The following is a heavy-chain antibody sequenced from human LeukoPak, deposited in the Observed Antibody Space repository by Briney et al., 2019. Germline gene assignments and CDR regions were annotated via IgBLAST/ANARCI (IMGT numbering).Heavy chain of an antibody. Sequence: PGGSLRLSCAASGFTFSSYAMSWVRQAPGKGLEWVSAISGSGGSTYYADSVKGRFTISRDNSKNTLYLQMNSLRAEDTAVYYCAKDLSSGSYYYFDHWGQGTLSPSPQ. CDR3: AKDLSSGSYYYFDH. V-gene: IGHV3-23*01. D-gene: IGHD1-26*01. CDR1: GFTFSSYA. CDR2: ISGSGGST. J-gene: IGHJ4*02.